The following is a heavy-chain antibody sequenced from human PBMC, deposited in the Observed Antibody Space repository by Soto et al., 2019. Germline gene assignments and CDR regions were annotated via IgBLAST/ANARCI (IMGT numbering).Heavy chain of an antibody. CDR1: GFTFSSYW. J-gene: IGHJ5*02. CDR2: INPDGRTT. Sequence: EVQLVQSGGGLVQPGGSLTLSCGVSGFTFSSYWMHWVRRAPGKGLVWVSRINPDGRTTTYAETVKGRFTISRDNAKSTLYLQMNSLRAEDTGIYYCTSDPHGDYVTWFDPWGQVTLVTVSA. CDR3: TSDPHGDYVTWFDP. D-gene: IGHD4-17*01. V-gene: IGHV3-74*01.